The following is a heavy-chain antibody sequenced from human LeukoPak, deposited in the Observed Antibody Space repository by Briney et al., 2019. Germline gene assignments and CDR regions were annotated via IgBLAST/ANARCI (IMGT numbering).Heavy chain of an antibody. J-gene: IGHJ4*02. CDR2: ISYDGSNK. V-gene: IGHV3-30*04. CDR1: GFTFSSYA. Sequence: GGSLRLSCAASGFTFSSYAMHWVRQAPGKGLEWVAVISYDGSNKYYADSVKGRFTISRDNSKNTLYLQMNSLRAEDTAVYYGARDQGLWFGELGSWDYWGQGTLVTVSS. CDR3: ARDQGLWFGELGSWDY. D-gene: IGHD3-10*01.